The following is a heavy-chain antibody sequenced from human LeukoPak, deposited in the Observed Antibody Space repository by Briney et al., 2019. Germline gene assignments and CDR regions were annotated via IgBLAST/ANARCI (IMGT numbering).Heavy chain of an antibody. Sequence: ASVKVSCKASGYTFSSSGISWVRQAPGQGLEWMGWISVYSVTTNQAQKFQGRVTMTTDTPTSTAYLELRSLRSDDTAVYYCARDISGYYYDSHGYYPTDLWGQGTLVTVSS. CDR3: ARDISGYYYDSHGYYPTDL. V-gene: IGHV1-18*01. CDR1: GYTFSSSG. J-gene: IGHJ5*02. D-gene: IGHD3-22*01. CDR2: ISVYSVTT.